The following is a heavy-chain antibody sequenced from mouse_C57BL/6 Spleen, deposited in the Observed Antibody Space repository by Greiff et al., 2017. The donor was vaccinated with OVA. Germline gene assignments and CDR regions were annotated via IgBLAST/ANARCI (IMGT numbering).Heavy chain of an antibody. V-gene: IGHV1-50*01. CDR2: IDPSDSYT. CDR1: GYTFTSYW. CDR3: ARSEYYGSGFAY. J-gene: IGHJ3*01. Sequence: QVQLQQSGAELVKPGASVKLSCKASGYTFTSYWMQWVKQRPGQGLEWIGEIDPSDSYTTYNQKFKGKATLTVDTFSSTAYMQLSSLTSEDSAVYYCARSEYYGSGFAYWGQGTLVTVSA. D-gene: IGHD1-1*01.